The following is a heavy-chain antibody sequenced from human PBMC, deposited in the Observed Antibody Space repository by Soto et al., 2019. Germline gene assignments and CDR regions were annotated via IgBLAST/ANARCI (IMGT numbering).Heavy chain of an antibody. Sequence: SVKVSCKASEGTFNSYSIAWVLQAPGQGLEWMGGIIPYYNTLNYAQKFQDRVTITADDSTNTVYMELSSLRSDDTAVYFCASGASRWYPYFFDSWAQGTLVTVSS. CDR2: IIPYYNTL. D-gene: IGHD6-13*01. J-gene: IGHJ4*02. CDR1: EGTFNSYS. CDR3: ASGASRWYPYFFDS. V-gene: IGHV1-69*13.